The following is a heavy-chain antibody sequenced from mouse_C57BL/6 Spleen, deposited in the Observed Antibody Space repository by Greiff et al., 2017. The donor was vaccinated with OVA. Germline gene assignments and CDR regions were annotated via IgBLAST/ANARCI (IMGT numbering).Heavy chain of an antibody. J-gene: IGHJ2*01. Sequence: EVKLQESGAELVRPGASVKLSCTASGFNIKDDYMHWVKQRPEQGLEWIGWLDPENGDTEYASKFQGKATITADTSSNTAYLQLSSLTSEDTAVYYCTTGSNFDYWGQGTTLTVSS. CDR1: GFNIKDDY. V-gene: IGHV14-4*01. CDR2: LDPENGDT. D-gene: IGHD5-1*01. CDR3: TTGSNFDY.